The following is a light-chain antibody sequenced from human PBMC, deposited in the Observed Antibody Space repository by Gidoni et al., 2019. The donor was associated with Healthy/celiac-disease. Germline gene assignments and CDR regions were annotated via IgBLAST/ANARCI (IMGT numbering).Light chain of an antibody. V-gene: IGLV2-14*01. CDR3: SSHTSDNTVV. CDR1: RSDVGGYNY. Sequence: QSALTQPASVSGSPGQSITISCTGPRSDVGGYNYVSWYQQHPGKAPKLMIYEVNNRPSGVSNRFSGSKSGNTASLTISGLQAEDEGNYFCSSHTSDNTVVFGGGTMLTVL. CDR2: EVN. J-gene: IGLJ3*02.